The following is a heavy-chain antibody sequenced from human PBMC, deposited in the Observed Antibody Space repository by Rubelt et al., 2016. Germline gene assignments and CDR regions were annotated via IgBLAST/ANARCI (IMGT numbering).Heavy chain of an antibody. Sequence: GGSLRLSCPASGFIFSSYALSWVRQAPGKGLEWVSCLFATCGTNSADSVMGRFTISRDNAKNTLFLQMDSLRDDDTAVYYCVRDGAASASDHWGQGILVTVSS. J-gene: IGHJ4*02. V-gene: IGHV3-23*01. CDR2: LFATCGT. D-gene: IGHD6-13*01. CDR1: GFIFSSYA. CDR3: VRDGAASASDH.